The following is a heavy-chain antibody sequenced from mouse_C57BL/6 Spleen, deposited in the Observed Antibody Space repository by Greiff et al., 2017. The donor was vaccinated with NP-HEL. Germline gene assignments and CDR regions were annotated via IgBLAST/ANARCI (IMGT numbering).Heavy chain of an antibody. CDR2: IDPSDSYT. CDR1: GYTFTSYW. D-gene: IGHD2-9*01. J-gene: IGHJ2*01. V-gene: IGHV1-50*01. CDR3: ARSSYGYDYYFDY. Sequence: QVQLQQPGAELVKPGASVKLSCKASGYTFTSYWMQWVKQRPGQGLEWIGEIDPSDSYTNYKQKFKGKATLTVDTSSSTAYMQLSSLTSEDSAVYYCARSSYGYDYYFDYWGQGTTLTVSS.